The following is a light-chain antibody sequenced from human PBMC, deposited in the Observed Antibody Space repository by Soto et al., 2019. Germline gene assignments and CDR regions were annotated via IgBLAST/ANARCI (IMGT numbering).Light chain of an antibody. J-gene: IGLJ1*01. CDR2: SND. CDR3: AAWDDSLNGLV. CDR1: NSTIGRNT. V-gene: IGLV1-44*01. Sequence: QSALTQPPSASGTPGQRVPISCSGSNSTIGRNTVDWYQHLPGTSPKLLIYSNDQRPSGVPDRFSGSKSGTSASLAISGLQSEDEADYYCAAWDDSLNGLVFGTGTKVTVL.